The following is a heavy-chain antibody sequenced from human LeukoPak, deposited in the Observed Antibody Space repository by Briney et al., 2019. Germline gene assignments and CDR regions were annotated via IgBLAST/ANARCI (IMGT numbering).Heavy chain of an antibody. CDR1: GYTFTSYG. J-gene: IGHJ4*02. Sequence: ASVKVSCKASGYTFTSYGISWVRQAPGQGLEWMGWISAYNGNTNYAQKLQGGVTMTTDTSTSTAYMELRSLRSDDTAVYFCARDLGIAVAGTWGYWGQGTLVTVSS. D-gene: IGHD6-19*01. CDR2: ISAYNGNT. CDR3: ARDLGIAVAGTWGY. V-gene: IGHV1-18*01.